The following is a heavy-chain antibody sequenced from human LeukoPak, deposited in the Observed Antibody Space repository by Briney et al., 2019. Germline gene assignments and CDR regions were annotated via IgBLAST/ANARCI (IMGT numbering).Heavy chain of an antibody. CDR1: GGSISSRSFY. J-gene: IGHJ4*02. CDR2: IYYSGST. CDR3: VRHWRRISLIDY. V-gene: IGHV4-39*01. Sequence: PSETLSLTCLSGGSISSRSFYWGWIPPPPRKGPGGIGSIYYSGSTYYNPSLKSRVTISVDTSKNQFSLKLSSVTAADTAVYYCVRHWRRISLIDYWGQGTLVTVSS. D-gene: IGHD2/OR15-2a*01.